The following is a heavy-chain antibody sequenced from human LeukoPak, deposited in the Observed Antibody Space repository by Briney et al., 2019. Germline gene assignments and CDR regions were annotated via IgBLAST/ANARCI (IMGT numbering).Heavy chain of an antibody. J-gene: IGHJ4*02. CDR3: ARSYDILTGSEFGNY. CDR1: GGSFSGYY. D-gene: IGHD3-9*01. CDR2: INHSGST. Sequence: ASETLSLTCAVYGGSFSGYYWSWIRQPPGKGLEWIGEINHSGSTNYNPSLKSRVTISVDTSKNQFSLKLSSVTAADTAVYYCARSYDILTGSEFGNYWGQGTLVTVSS. V-gene: IGHV4-34*01.